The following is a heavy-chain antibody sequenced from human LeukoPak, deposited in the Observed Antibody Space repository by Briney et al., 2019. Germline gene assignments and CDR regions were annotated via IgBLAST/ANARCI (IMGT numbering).Heavy chain of an antibody. CDR3: ARDQNLISWGLDYFDY. V-gene: IGHV3-7*01. J-gene: IGHJ4*02. CDR2: IWQEGSEK. D-gene: IGHD7-27*01. CDR1: GFTFSSHW. Sequence: PGGTLTLSCVASGFTFSSHWMSWVRPAPGKGLEWVANIWQEGSEKYYVDSVKGRFTISRDNAKNSLFLQMNSLRVEDTALYYCARDQNLISWGLDYFDYWGQGTLVTVSS.